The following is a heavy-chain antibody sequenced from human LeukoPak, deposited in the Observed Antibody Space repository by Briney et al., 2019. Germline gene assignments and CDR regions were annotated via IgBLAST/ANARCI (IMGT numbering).Heavy chain of an antibody. J-gene: IGHJ4*02. CDR1: GFTVSSNY. D-gene: IGHD3-3*01. Sequence: GGSLRLSCAASGFTVSSNYMNWVRQAPGKGLEWVSVIYSGGSTYYADSVKGRFTISRDNSKNTVYLQMNSLRAEDTAVYYCARFITIFGVVSDYWGQGTLVTVSS. V-gene: IGHV3-66*01. CDR3: ARFITIFGVVSDY. CDR2: IYSGGST.